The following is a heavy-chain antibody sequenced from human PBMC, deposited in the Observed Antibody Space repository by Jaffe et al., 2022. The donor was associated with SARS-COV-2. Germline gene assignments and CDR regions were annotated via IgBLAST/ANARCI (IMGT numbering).Heavy chain of an antibody. J-gene: IGHJ6*02. Sequence: QVQLQESGPGLVKPSETLSLTCTVSGGSISSYYWSWIRQPPGKGLEWIGYIYYSGSTNYNPSLKSRVTISVDTSKNQFSLKLSSVTAADTAVYYCARVGGGLLWFGVTYGMDVWGQGTTVTVSS. V-gene: IGHV4-59*01. D-gene: IGHD3-10*01. CDR3: ARVGGGLLWFGVTYGMDV. CDR1: GGSISSYY. CDR2: IYYSGST.